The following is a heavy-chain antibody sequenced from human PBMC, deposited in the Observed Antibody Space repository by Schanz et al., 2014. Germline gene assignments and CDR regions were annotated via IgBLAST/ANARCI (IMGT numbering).Heavy chain of an antibody. J-gene: IGHJ3*01. D-gene: IGHD5-12*01. V-gene: IGHV1-18*01. Sequence: QVQLVQSGREVKKPGASVTVSCKASGYTFNNHGINWVRQAPGQGLEWMGWISAYHGHTNYAEKVHGRVTMTTETSTSTAYMELRSLRSHDTAVYYCARGATIIVGGSFDAWGQGTLVTVSS. CDR2: ISAYHGHT. CDR3: ARGATIIVGGSFDA. CDR1: GYTFNNHG.